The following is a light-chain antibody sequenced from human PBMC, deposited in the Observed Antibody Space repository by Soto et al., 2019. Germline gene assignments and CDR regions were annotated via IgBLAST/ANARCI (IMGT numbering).Light chain of an antibody. J-gene: IGLJ1*01. Sequence: QSVLTQPPSASGSPGQSVTISCTGTSSDVGGYNYASWYQQHPGKAPQLMIYEVSKRPSGVPDRFSGSKSGNTASLTVSGLQAEDEADYYCSSYAGSNNLGVFGTGTKVTVL. CDR2: EVS. CDR1: SSDVGGYNY. V-gene: IGLV2-8*01. CDR3: SSYAGSNNLGV.